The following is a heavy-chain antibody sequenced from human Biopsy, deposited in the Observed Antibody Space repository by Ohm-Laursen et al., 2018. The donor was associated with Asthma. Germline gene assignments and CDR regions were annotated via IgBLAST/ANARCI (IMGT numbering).Heavy chain of an antibody. CDR1: GDSFSNYA. J-gene: IGHJ6*02. Sequence: SVKVSCKASGDSFSNYAISWVRQAPGQGPEWMGGLIHVLGTPDHAQMFEGRVTITADESTSTAYMEPSSLSSEDTAVYYCARGYSGSDRIVYYYSGLEVWGQGTTVTVSS. CDR2: LIHVLGTP. D-gene: IGHD5-12*01. V-gene: IGHV1-69*13. CDR3: ARGYSGSDRIVYYYSGLEV.